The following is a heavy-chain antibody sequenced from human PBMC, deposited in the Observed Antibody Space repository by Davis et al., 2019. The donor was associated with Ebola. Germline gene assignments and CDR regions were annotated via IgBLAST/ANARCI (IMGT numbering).Heavy chain of an antibody. V-gene: IGHV3-7*01. J-gene: IGHJ6*02. Sequence: GESLKISCAASGFTFSSYWMSWVRQAPGKGLEWVANIKEDGSDKYYVDSVKGRFTISRDNSKNTLYLQMNSLRAEDTAVYYCARGYSISYYYYYYGMDVWGQGTTVTVSS. CDR3: ARGYSISYYYYYYGMDV. CDR2: IKEDGSDK. CDR1: GFTFSSYW. D-gene: IGHD6-6*01.